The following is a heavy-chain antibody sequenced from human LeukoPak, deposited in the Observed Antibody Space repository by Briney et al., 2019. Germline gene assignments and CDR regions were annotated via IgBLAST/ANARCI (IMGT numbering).Heavy chain of an antibody. D-gene: IGHD1-26*01. CDR1: GYTLTGYY. CDR3: ARDSRWVGGARH. J-gene: IGHJ4*02. CDR2: INPNSGGT. Sequence: GASVKVSCKASGYTLTGYYMHWVRQAPGQGLEWMGRINPNSGGTNYAQKFQGRVTMTRDTSISTAYMELSRLRSDDTAVYYCARDSRWVGGARHWGQGTLVTVSS. V-gene: IGHV1-2*06.